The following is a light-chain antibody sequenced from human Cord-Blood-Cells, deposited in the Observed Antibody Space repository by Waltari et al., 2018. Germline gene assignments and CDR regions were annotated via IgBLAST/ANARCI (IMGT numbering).Light chain of an antibody. CDR1: SSDVGSYNL. J-gene: IGLJ3*02. V-gene: IGLV2-23*01. CDR2: EGS. Sequence: QSALTQPASVSGSTGQSITISCTGTSSDVGSYNLVSWYQQHPGKAPKLMIYEGSKRPSGVSNRFSGSKSGNTASLTSSGLQAEDEADDYCCSYAGSSTWVFGGGTKLTVL. CDR3: CSYAGSSTWV.